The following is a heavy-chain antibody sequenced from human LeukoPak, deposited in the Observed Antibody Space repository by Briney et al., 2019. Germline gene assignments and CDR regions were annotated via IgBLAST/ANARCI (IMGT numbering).Heavy chain of an antibody. V-gene: IGHV4-34*01. D-gene: IGHD2-15*01. CDR3: ARDSLHCNGGRCFHMRVFDY. Sequence: SVTLSLTSAVYDGSFSNYYCSWIRQPPGKGLEWIGEINHSGSVNYNPSLQSRVTLSADTSKNQFSLKLNSVTAAGTAVYYCARDSLHCNGGRCFHMRVFDYWGQGALVTVSS. CDR1: DGSFSNYY. J-gene: IGHJ4*02. CDR2: INHSGSV.